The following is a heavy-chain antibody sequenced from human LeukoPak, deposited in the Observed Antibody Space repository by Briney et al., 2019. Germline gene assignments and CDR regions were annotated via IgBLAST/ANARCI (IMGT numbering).Heavy chain of an antibody. J-gene: IGHJ3*02. D-gene: IGHD3-22*01. Sequence: GGSLRLSCAASGYSFTSYWIGWVRQMPGKGLEWMGIIYPGDSDTRYSPSFQGQVTISADKSISTAYLQWSSLKASDTAMYYCAGSVLYYDSSGYSAFDIWGQGTMVTVSS. CDR3: AGSVLYYDSSGYSAFDI. V-gene: IGHV5-51*01. CDR2: IYPGDSDT. CDR1: GYSFTSYW.